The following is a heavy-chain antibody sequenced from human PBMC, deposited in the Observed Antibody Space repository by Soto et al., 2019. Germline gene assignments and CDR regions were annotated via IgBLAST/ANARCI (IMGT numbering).Heavy chain of an antibody. CDR2: IYPGDSDT. V-gene: IGHV5-51*01. CDR3: ARMSGCSSGSCSYYYYGLDV. J-gene: IGHJ6*02. Sequence: EVQLVQSGAEVKKPGESLKISCKGSGYSFTRYWIGWVRQMPGKGLEWMGIIYPGDSDTRYSPSFQGQVTISADNSISTAYLQWSSLQASDTAMYYCARMSGCSSGSCSYYYYGLDVWGQGTTVTVSS. CDR1: GYSFTRYW. D-gene: IGHD2-15*01.